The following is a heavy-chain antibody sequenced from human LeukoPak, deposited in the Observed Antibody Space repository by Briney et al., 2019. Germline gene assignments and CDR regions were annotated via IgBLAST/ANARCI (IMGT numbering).Heavy chain of an antibody. CDR3: ARQKYCSGASCFVVTDPFEY. CDR2: IYPSDSDT. V-gene: IGHV5-51*01. J-gene: IGHJ4*02. CDR1: GYIFASYW. D-gene: IGHD2-15*01. Sequence: GESLKISCKAAGYIFASYWIGWVRQMPEKGLEWMGIIYPSDSDTRYSPSFQGQVTFSVDQSTNTAFLQWNTLRASDSAVYYCARQKYCSGASCFVVTDPFEYWGQGTQVIVSS.